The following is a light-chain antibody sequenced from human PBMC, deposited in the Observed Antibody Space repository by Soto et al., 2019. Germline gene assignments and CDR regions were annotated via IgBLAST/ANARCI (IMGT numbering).Light chain of an antibody. J-gene: IGLJ3*02. CDR2: END. Sequence: QSVLTQPPSVSAAPRQKVTISCSGSSSNIGNNFVSWYQHLPGTAPKLLIFENDKLPSGIPDRFSASKSGTSATLGITGLQTGDEADYYCGPWDSSLSAVVFGGGTKLTVL. V-gene: IGLV1-51*02. CDR3: GPWDSSLSAVV. CDR1: SSNIGNNF.